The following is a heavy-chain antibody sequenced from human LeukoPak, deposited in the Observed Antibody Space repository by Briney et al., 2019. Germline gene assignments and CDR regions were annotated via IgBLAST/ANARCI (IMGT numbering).Heavy chain of an antibody. Sequence: ASVKVSCKASGYTFTSYYMHWVRQAPGQGLEWMGIINPSGGSTSYAQKFQGRVTMTRDTSTSTVYMELSSLRSEDTAVYHCARADYGGNSDYYYYGMDVWGQGTRVTVSS. CDR2: INPSGGST. CDR1: GYTFTSYY. J-gene: IGHJ6*02. V-gene: IGHV1-46*01. D-gene: IGHD4-23*01. CDR3: ARADYGGNSDYYYYGMDV.